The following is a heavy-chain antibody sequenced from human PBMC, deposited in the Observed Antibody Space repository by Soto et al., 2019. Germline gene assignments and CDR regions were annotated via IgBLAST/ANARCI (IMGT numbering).Heavy chain of an antibody. CDR2: IWYDGSNK. J-gene: IGHJ6*02. CDR3: ARDAYYSYYYYGMDV. CDR1: GFTFSSYG. Sequence: QVQLVESGGGVVQPGRSLRLSCAASGFTFSSYGMHWVRQAPGKGLEWVAVIWYDGSNKYYADSVKGRFIISRDNSKNTLYLQMNSLRAEDTAVYYCARDAYYSYYYYGMDVWGQGTTVTVSS. D-gene: IGHD1-26*01. V-gene: IGHV3-33*01.